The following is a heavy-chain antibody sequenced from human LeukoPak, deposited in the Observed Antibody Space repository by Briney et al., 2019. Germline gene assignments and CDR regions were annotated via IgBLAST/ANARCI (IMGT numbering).Heavy chain of an antibody. J-gene: IGHJ4*02. CDR1: GGSISSYY. D-gene: IGHD3-10*01. CDR3: AKESMVRGVTFDY. V-gene: IGHV4-59*01. CDR2: IYYSGST. Sequence: SETLSLTCTVSGGSISSYYWSWIRQPPGKGLEWIGYIYYSGSTNYNPSLKSRVTISVDTSKNQFSLKLSSVTAADTAVYYRAKESMVRGVTFDYWGQGTLATVSS.